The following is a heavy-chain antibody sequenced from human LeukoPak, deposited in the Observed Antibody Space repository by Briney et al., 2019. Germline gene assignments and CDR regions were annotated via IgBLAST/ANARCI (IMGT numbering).Heavy chain of an antibody. V-gene: IGHV1-2*02. CDR2: INPNSGGT. CDR1: GYTFTGYY. Sequence: WASVKVSCKASGYTFTGYYMHWVRQAPGQGLEWMGWINPNSGGTNYAQKFQGRVTMTRDTSISTAYMELSSLRSEDTAVYYCARQPGFGSAAFDYWGQGTLVTVSS. J-gene: IGHJ4*02. D-gene: IGHD1-26*01. CDR3: ARQPGFGSAAFDY.